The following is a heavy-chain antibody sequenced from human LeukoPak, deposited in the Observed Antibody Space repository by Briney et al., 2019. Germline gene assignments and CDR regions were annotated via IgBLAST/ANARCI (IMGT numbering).Heavy chain of an antibody. D-gene: IGHD5-18*01. CDR2: IYHSGST. CDR1: GGSISSSNW. Sequence: SETLSLTCAVSGGSISSSNWWSWVRQPPGKGLEWIGEIYHSGSTNYNPSLKSRVTISVDKSKNQLSLKLSSVTAADTAVYYCARGRYSYGSVTAFDYWGQGTLVTVSS. V-gene: IGHV4-4*02. CDR3: ARGRYSYGSVTAFDY. J-gene: IGHJ4*02.